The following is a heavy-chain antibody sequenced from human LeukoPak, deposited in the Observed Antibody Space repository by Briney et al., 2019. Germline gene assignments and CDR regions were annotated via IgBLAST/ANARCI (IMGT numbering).Heavy chain of an antibody. V-gene: IGHV3-48*03. J-gene: IGHJ4*02. Sequence: GGSLRLSCAASGFTFSSYEMNWVRQAPGKGLEWVSYISSSGSTIYYADSVKGRFTISRDNAKNSLYLQMNSLRAEDTAVYYCARGLLYYYDSSGYYYEGYFDYWGQGTLVTVSS. CDR1: GFTFSSYE. CDR3: ARGLLYYYDSSGYYYEGYFDY. D-gene: IGHD3-22*01. CDR2: ISSSGSTI.